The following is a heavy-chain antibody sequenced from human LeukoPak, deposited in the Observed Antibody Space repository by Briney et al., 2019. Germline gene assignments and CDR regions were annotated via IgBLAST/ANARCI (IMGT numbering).Heavy chain of an antibody. D-gene: IGHD3-3*01. Sequence: ASVKVSCKASGYTFTGYYMHWVRQAPGQGLEWMGWINPNSGGTNYAQKFQGWVTMTRDTSISTAYMELSRLRSDDTAVYYCARDSETIRPRPPNYYYYYGMDVWGQGTTVTVSS. J-gene: IGHJ6*02. CDR1: GYTFTGYY. CDR3: ARDSETIRPRPPNYYYYYGMDV. CDR2: INPNSGGT. V-gene: IGHV1-2*04.